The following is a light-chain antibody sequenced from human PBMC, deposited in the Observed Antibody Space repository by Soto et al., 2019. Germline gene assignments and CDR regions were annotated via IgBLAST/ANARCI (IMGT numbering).Light chain of an antibody. V-gene: IGKV3-20*01. Sequence: EIVLTQSPGTLSLSPGERATLSCRASQSVSSSYLAWYQQKPGQAPTLLIYGASSWATGIPHTFSASGSGTHLTLTISRLEPEDFAVYYCHQYGSSYTFGQGTKLEIK. CDR3: HQYGSSYT. CDR2: GAS. CDR1: QSVSSSY. J-gene: IGKJ2*01.